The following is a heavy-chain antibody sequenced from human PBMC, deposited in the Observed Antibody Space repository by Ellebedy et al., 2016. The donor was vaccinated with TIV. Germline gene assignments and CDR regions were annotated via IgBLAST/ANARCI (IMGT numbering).Heavy chain of an antibody. V-gene: IGHV1-24*01. D-gene: IGHD3-10*01. CDR3: ATDREYPVKRWFDP. J-gene: IGHJ5*02. Sequence: ASVKVSCXVSGYTLTELSMHWVRQAPGKGLEWMGGFDPEDGETIYAQKFQGRVTMTEDTSTDTAYMELSSLRSEDTAVYYCATDREYPVKRWFDPWGQGTLVTVSS. CDR2: FDPEDGET. CDR1: GYTLTELS.